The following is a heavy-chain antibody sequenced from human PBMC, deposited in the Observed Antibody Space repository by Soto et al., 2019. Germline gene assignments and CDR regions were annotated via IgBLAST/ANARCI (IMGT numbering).Heavy chain of an antibody. V-gene: IGHV3-15*01. CDR2: IKSKTDGGTT. Sequence: GGSLRLSCAASGFTFSNAWMSWVRQAPGKGLEWVGRIKSKTDGGTTDYAAPVKGRFTISRDDSKNTLYLQMNSLKTEDTAVYYCTTDRRDPLHDSSGYYYYFAYWGQGTLVTVSS. CDR3: TTDRRDPLHDSSGYYYYFAY. CDR1: GFTFSNAW. J-gene: IGHJ4*02. D-gene: IGHD3-22*01.